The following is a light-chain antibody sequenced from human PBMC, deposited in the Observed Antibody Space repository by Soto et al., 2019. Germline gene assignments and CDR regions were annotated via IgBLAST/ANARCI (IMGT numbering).Light chain of an antibody. CDR1: SSNIGAGYD. Sequence: QSVLTQPPSVSGAPGQRVTISCTGSSSNIGAGYDVHWYQQLPGTAPKLLIYANGNRPSGVPDRFSGSKSGTSASLAITGLQAEDEADYYCSSYAGSNVVFGGGTKVTVL. V-gene: IGLV1-40*01. CDR3: SSYAGSNVV. J-gene: IGLJ2*01. CDR2: ANG.